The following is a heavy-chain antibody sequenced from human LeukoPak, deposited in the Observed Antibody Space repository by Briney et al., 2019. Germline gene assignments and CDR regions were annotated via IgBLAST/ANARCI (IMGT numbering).Heavy chain of an antibody. CDR3: ATYCSSTSCASLPDAFDI. D-gene: IGHD2-2*01. CDR1: GGTLSSYA. V-gene: IGHV1-69*13. CDR2: IIPIFGTA. J-gene: IGHJ3*02. Sequence: SVKVSCKASGGTLSSYAISWVRQAPGQGLEWMGGIIPIFGTANYAQKFQGRVTITADESTSTAYMELNSLRSEDTAVYYCATYCSSTSCASLPDAFDIWGQGTMVTVSS.